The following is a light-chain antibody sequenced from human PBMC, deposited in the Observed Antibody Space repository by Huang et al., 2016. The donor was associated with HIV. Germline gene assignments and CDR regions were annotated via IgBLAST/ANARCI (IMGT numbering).Light chain of an antibody. V-gene: IGKV1-39*01. J-gene: IGKJ2*01. CDR2: GAS. CDR3: QQSYNIPRT. Sequence: DIQMTQAPPFLSAAVGDRVIITCRASQIINKYLNWYQQMPGRAPKLLISGASSLQGGVSSRFSGSGSGTDFTLTIRDLQPEDTATYHCQQSYNIPRTFGQGTLLEI. CDR1: QIINKY.